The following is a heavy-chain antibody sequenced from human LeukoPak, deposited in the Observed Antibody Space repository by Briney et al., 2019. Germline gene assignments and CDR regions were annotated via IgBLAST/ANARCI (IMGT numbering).Heavy chain of an antibody. Sequence: GGSLRLSCPASGINFRSSGMHWVRQAPGKGLEWVTFIQNDGSDKSYAASVKGRFTISRDNSKNTVYLHMNSLRADDTALYYCAREGGRAAAGRFDYWGQGTLVTVSS. J-gene: IGHJ4*02. CDR3: AREGGRAAAGRFDY. D-gene: IGHD6-13*01. V-gene: IGHV3-30*02. CDR2: IQNDGSDK. CDR1: GINFRSSG.